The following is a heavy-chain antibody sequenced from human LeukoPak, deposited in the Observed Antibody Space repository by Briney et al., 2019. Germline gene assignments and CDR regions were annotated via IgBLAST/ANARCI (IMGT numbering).Heavy chain of an antibody. CDR3: AKASRGVVQNPDFDY. CDR2: ISGSGGST. D-gene: IGHD3-10*01. Sequence: GGSLRLSCAASGFTFSSYAISWVRQAPGKGLEWVSAISGSGGSTYYADSVKGRFTISRDNSKNSLYLQMNSLRAEDTALYYCAKASRGVVQNPDFDYWGQGTLVTVSS. J-gene: IGHJ4*02. CDR1: GFTFSSYA. V-gene: IGHV3-23*01.